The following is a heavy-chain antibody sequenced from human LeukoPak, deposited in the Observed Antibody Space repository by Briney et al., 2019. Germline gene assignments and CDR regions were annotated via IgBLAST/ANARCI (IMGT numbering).Heavy chain of an antibody. CDR1: GYTFTSYG. V-gene: IGHV1-2*02. D-gene: IGHD6-6*01. CDR2: INPNSGGT. J-gene: IGHJ5*02. Sequence: ASVKVSCKASGYTFTSYGISWVRQAPGQGLEWMGWINPNSGGTSYAQKFQGRVTMTRDTSISTVYMELSRLRSDDTAVYYCARLKSTISSGWFDPWGQGTLVTVSS. CDR3: ARLKSTISSGWFDP.